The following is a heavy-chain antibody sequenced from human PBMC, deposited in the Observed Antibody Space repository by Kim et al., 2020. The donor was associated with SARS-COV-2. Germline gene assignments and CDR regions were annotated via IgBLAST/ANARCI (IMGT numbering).Heavy chain of an antibody. CDR1: GFTFTNYA. CDR2: ISDSGGST. J-gene: IGHJ4*02. CDR3: AKGNSGGWSGYYSFYYFDY. V-gene: IGHV3-23*01. D-gene: IGHD3-3*01. Sequence: GGSLRLSCAASGFTFTNYAMSWVRQAPGKGLEWVSPISDSGGSTYYADSVKGRFTISRDNSKNTLYLQMDSLRAEDTAVYYCAKGNSGGWSGYYSFYYFDYWGQGTLVTVSS.